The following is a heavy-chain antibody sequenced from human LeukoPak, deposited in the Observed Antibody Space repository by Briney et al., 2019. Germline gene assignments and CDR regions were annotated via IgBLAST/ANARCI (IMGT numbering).Heavy chain of an antibody. D-gene: IGHD1-1*01. CDR2: IYYSGST. CDR1: GGSISSYY. J-gene: IGHJ4*02. Sequence: SETLSLTCTVSGGSISSYYWSWIRQHPGKGLEWIGYIYYSGSTYYNPSLKSRVTISVDTSKNQFSLKLSSVTAADTAVYYCARQGTYSYYFDYWGQGTLVTVSS. V-gene: IGHV4-59*08. CDR3: ARQGTYSYYFDY.